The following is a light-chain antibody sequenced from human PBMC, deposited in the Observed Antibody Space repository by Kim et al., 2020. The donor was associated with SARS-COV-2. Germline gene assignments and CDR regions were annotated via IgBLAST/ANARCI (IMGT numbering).Light chain of an antibody. J-gene: IGLJ3*02. CDR2: LNTDGTH. Sequence: ASVKLTCTLSSGHSKYAIAWHQQQPEKGPRYLMKLNTDGTHSKGDGIPDRFSGSSSGADRYLTISSLQSEDEADYYCQTWGTDFRVFGGGTKLTVL. CDR1: SGHSKYA. V-gene: IGLV4-69*01. CDR3: QTWGTDFRV.